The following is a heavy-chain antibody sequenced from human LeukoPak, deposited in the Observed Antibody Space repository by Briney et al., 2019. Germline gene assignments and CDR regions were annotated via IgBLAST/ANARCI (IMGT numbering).Heavy chain of an antibody. Sequence: GGSVRLSCAASGFTFCSYAIHWVRRAPGKGLEYVSAISSNGGSTYYANSVKGRFTISRDNSKNTLYLHVGSLRDDDTPVYYCARAGANSDFWSGWFDYWGQGTPVTVSS. CDR3: ARAGANSDFWSGWFDY. D-gene: IGHD3-3*01. CDR2: ISSNGGST. J-gene: IGHJ4*02. V-gene: IGHV3-64*01. CDR1: GFTFCSYA.